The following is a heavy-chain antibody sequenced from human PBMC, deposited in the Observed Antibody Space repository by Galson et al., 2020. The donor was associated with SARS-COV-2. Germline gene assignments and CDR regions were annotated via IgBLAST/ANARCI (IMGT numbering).Heavy chain of an antibody. D-gene: IGHD1-26*01. J-gene: IGHJ5*02. Sequence: SETLSLTCTVSGGSISSYYWSWIRQPPGKGLEWIGYIYYSGSTNYNPSLKSRVTISVDTSKNQFSLKLSSVTAADTAVYYCARDPTIGRGLFDPWGQGTLVTVSS. CDR2: IYYSGST. CDR1: GGSISSYY. V-gene: IGHV4-59*13. CDR3: ARDPTIGRGLFDP.